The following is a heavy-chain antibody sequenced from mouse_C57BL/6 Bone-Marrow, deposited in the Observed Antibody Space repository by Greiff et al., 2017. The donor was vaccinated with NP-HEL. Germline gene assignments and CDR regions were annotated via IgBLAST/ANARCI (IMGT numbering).Heavy chain of an antibody. Sequence: VQLQQSGAELVIPGASVKLSCKASGYTFTSYWMHWVKQRPGQGLEWIGEIDPSDSYTNYNQKFKGKSTLTVDKSSSTAYMQLSSLTSEDSAVYYCARRFTTVVANYAMDYWGQGTSVTVSS. CDR2: IDPSDSYT. D-gene: IGHD1-1*01. CDR3: ARRFTTVVANYAMDY. CDR1: GYTFTSYW. J-gene: IGHJ4*01. V-gene: IGHV1-69*01.